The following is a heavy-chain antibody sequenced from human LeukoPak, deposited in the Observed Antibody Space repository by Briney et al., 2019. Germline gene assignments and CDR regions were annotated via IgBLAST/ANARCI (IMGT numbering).Heavy chain of an antibody. CDR2: ISPSSGT. D-gene: IGHD3-22*01. J-gene: IGHJ4*02. CDR1: GFTFSSYA. CDR3: ARPQSSSGYYWPFDD. V-gene: IGHV3-23*01. Sequence: GGSLRLSCAASGFTFSSYAMRWVRQAPGKGLEWVSAISPSSGTFYADSVKGRFTISRDNSKDTLYLQMNSLRAEDTAVYYCARPQSSSGYYWPFDDWGQGTLVTVSS.